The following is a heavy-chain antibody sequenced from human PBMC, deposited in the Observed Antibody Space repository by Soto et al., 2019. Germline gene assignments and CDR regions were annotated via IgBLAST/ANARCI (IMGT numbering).Heavy chain of an antibody. J-gene: IGHJ4*02. CDR2: IYHSGST. D-gene: IGHD3-22*01. V-gene: IGHV4-30-2*01. CDR1: GGSISSGGYS. CDR3: ARSSSGYNTLDY. Sequence: SETLSLTCAVSGGSISSGGYSWSWIRQPPGKGLEWIGYIYHSGSTYYNPSLKSRVTISVDRSKNQFSLKLSSVTAADTAVYYCARSSSGYNTLDYWGQGTLVTVSS.